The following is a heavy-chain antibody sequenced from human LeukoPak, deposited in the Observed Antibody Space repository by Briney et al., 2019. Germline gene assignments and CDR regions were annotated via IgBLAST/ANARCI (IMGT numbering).Heavy chain of an antibody. CDR2: INPGDSYT. J-gene: IGHJ4*02. Sequence: GESLKISCKGSGYSFTSYWIGWVRQMPGKGQGLMVIINPGDSYTRYSPSFQGQVTISADKSISTAYLQWSSLKASDTAMYYCARGIVVVVAALPSSEYYFDYWGQGTLVTVSS. D-gene: IGHD2-15*01. V-gene: IGHV5-51*01. CDR1: GYSFTSYW. CDR3: ARGIVVVVAALPSSEYYFDY.